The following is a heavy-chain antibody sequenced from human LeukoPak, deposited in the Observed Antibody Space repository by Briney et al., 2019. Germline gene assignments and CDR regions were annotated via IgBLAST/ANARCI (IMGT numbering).Heavy chain of an antibody. D-gene: IGHD3-9*01. V-gene: IGHV3-30*18. CDR2: ISYDGSNK. CDR1: GFTFCSYG. J-gene: IGHJ4*02. Sequence: GGSLRLSCAASGFTFCSYGMHWGRQAPREGVEWGVVISYDGSNKYYADSVKGRFTISRDNSKNTLYLQMNSLRAEDTAVDYGVKVRYFDNYYFDYWGQGTLVTVSS. CDR3: VKVRYFDNYYFDY.